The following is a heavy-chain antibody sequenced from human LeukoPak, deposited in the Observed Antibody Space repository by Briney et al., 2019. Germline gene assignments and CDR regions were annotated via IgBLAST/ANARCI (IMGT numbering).Heavy chain of an antibody. V-gene: IGHV3-48*04. CDR3: ARDIGGSYTAIDY. CDR2: ITSSGNSM. CDR1: GFTFSTYS. Sequence: GGSLRLSCAASGFTFSTYSMNWVRQAPGKGLEWVSFITSSGNSMSYADSVKGRFTIPRDNAKNSLYLQMNSLRAEDTAVYYCARDIGGSYTAIDYWGQETLVTVSS. D-gene: IGHD1-26*01. J-gene: IGHJ4*02.